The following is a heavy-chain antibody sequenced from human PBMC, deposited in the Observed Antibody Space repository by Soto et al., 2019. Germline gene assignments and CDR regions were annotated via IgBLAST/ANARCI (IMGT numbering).Heavy chain of an antibody. V-gene: IGHV3-30*18. CDR1: GFTFSHYA. CDR2: MSYDGSNE. D-gene: IGHD1-26*01. Sequence: QVQLVESGGGVVQPGRSLRLSCAASGFTFSHYAMHWVRQAPGKGLEWVALMSYDGSNEYYADSVKGRFTISRDNSKNTLLLQMNSLRAEDTAVYYCAKDGSHNFDYWGQGTLVTVSS. CDR3: AKDGSHNFDY. J-gene: IGHJ4*02.